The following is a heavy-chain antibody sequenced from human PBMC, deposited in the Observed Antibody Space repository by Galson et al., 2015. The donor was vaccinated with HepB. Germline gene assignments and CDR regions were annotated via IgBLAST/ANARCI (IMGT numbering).Heavy chain of an antibody. CDR2: ISGSGGST. CDR1: KFTFSSYA. D-gene: IGHD3-22*01. CDR3: AKDLGSGYYYDYFDY. V-gene: IGHV3-23*01. Sequence: SLRLSCAASKFTFSSYAMSWVRQAPGKGLEWVSTISGSGGSTYYADSVKGRFTISRDNSKNTLYLQMNSLRAEDTAIYFCAKDLGSGYYYDYFDYWGQGTLVTVSS. J-gene: IGHJ4*02.